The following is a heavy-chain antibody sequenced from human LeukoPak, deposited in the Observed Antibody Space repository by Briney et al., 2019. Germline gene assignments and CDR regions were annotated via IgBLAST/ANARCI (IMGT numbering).Heavy chain of an antibody. Sequence: ASQTLSLTCTVSGGSISSGGYYWSWIRQHPGRGLEWIGYIYYSGSTYYNPSLKSRVTISVDTSKNQFSLKLSSVTAADTAVYYCARVIMGGGYSFGHNAFDIWGQGTMVTVSS. CDR3: ARVIMGGGYSFGHNAFDI. CDR1: GGSISSGGYY. J-gene: IGHJ3*02. CDR2: IYYSGST. D-gene: IGHD5-18*01. V-gene: IGHV4-31*03.